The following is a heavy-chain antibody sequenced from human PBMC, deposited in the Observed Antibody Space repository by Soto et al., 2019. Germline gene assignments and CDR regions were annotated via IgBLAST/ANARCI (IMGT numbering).Heavy chain of an antibody. J-gene: IGHJ4*02. V-gene: IGHV1-69*02. Sequence: QVQLVQSGAEVKRPGSSLKVSCETSGGTSTIYTITWVRQAPGQGLQWMGRIVPTLRITNYALEFQGRLTVRADTATSTVHMVLSSLTSEDAAVYYSTTQKFGAGCVGVHYWGKATLVTVSS. CDR1: GGTSTIYT. CDR2: IVPTLRIT. CDR3: TTQKFGAGCVGVHY. D-gene: IGHD3-10*01.